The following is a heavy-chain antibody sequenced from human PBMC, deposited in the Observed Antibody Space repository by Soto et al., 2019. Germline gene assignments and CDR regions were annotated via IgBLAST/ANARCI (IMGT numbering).Heavy chain of an antibody. CDR3: AKDRPRMTSVDVVVY. V-gene: IGHV1-69*13. CDR2: IIPIFGTA. CDR1: GGTFSSYA. D-gene: IGHD2-15*01. Sequence: ASVKVSCKASGGTFSSYAISWVRQAPGQGLEWMGGIIPIFGTANYAQKFQGRVTITADESTSTAYMELSSLRSEDTAVYYCAKDRPRMTSVDVVVYWGQGTTVTVSS. J-gene: IGHJ4*02.